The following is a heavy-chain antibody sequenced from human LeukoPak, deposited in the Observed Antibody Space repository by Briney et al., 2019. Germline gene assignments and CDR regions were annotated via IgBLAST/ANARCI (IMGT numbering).Heavy chain of an antibody. CDR2: IKSNPDGGTA. Sequence: GGSLRLSCAASGFTFTYAWMTWVRQALGKGLEGVGRIKSNPDGGTADYAAPVKGRFTISRDDSRNTLYLQMNNLEIDDTAVYFCSTAVDGSYFDWGQGTLVIVSP. V-gene: IGHV3-15*01. D-gene: IGHD1-26*01. CDR1: GFTFTYAW. CDR3: STAVDGSYFD. J-gene: IGHJ1*01.